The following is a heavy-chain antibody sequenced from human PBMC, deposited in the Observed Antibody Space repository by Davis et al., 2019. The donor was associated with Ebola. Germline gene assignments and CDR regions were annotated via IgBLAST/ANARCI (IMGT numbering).Heavy chain of an antibody. Sequence: PSETLSLTCTVSGGSISSSSYYWGWIRQPPGKGLAWVSSISGSGGNTFYADSVRGRFTISRDNSKNTLYLQMNSLRAEDTAIYYCSKYFASGSYYHFDSWGQGTLVSGSS. V-gene: IGHV3-23*01. D-gene: IGHD3-10*01. CDR3: SKYFASGSYYHFDS. CDR2: ISGSGGNT. J-gene: IGHJ4*02. CDR1: GGSISSSSYY.